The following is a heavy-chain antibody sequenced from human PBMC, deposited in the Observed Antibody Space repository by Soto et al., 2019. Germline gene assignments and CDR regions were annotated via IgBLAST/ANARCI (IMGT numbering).Heavy chain of an antibody. D-gene: IGHD3-16*01. CDR1: GFTFSNYW. J-gene: IGHJ4*02. V-gene: IGHV3-74*01. Sequence: EVQLVESGGGLVQPGGSLRLSCAASGFTFSNYWMHWVRQAPGKGLVWVSRINSDGGTTSYTDSVKGRFTISRDNAKNTLYLQMTGLRAEDTAVYCCASVGNGEYVFYYWGQGTLVTVSS. CDR2: INSDGGTT. CDR3: ASVGNGEYVFYY.